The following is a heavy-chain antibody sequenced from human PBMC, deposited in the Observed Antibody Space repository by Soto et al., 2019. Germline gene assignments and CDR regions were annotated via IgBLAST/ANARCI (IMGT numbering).Heavy chain of an antibody. CDR2: IKSKVDGGTT. D-gene: IGHD4-17*01. V-gene: IGHV3-15*01. CDR1: GFTFSNAW. J-gene: IGHJ6*02. Sequence: EVQLVESGGGLVKPGGSLRLSCAASGFTFSNAWMNWVRQAPGKGLEWIGRIKSKVDGGTTESAAPVKVRFTISRDDSQNTLYLQMNSLKTEDTAVYFCTTDLAVTHNYHLYNLDVWGQGTTVTVSS. CDR3: TTDLAVTHNYHLYNLDV.